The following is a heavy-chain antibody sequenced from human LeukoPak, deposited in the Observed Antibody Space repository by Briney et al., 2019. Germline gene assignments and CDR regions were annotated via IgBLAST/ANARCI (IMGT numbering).Heavy chain of an antibody. Sequence: SETLSLTCTVSGYYISSGYYWGWIRQPPGKGLEWIGSIYHSGSTYYNPSLKSRVTISVDTSKNQFSLKLSSVTAADTAVYYCARDVIVVVPAAEFDYWGQGTLVTVSS. CDR1: GYYISSGYY. J-gene: IGHJ4*02. V-gene: IGHV4-38-2*02. CDR3: ARDVIVVVPAAEFDY. D-gene: IGHD2-2*01. CDR2: IYHSGST.